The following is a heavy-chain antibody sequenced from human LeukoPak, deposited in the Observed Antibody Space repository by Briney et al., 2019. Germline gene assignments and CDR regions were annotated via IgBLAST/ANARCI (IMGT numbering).Heavy chain of an antibody. D-gene: IGHD3-9*01. V-gene: IGHV3-33*01. Sequence: GGSLRLSCAASGFTFSNYGMHWVRQAPGKGLEWVAVVWSDGNTKNYADSVKGRFTISRDNSKNTLSMQVNSLRAEDTAVYYCARGHYYTDILTNYWFRYFDYWGQGTLVTVSS. CDR2: VWSDGNTK. J-gene: IGHJ4*02. CDR3: ARGHYYTDILTNYWFRYFDY. CDR1: GFTFSNYG.